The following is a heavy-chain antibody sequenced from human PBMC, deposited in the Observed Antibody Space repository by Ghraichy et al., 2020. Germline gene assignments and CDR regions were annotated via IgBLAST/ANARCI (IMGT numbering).Heavy chain of an antibody. D-gene: IGHD5-12*01. CDR1: GYTFTGYY. V-gene: IGHV1-2*02. CDR3: AREGGYSGYDSPYFDY. Sequence: ASVQVSCKASGYTFTGYYMHWVRQAPGQGLEWMGWINPNSGGTNYAQKFQGRVTMTRDTSISTAYMELSRLRSDDTAVYYCAREGGYSGYDSPYFDYWGQGTLVTVSS. J-gene: IGHJ4*02. CDR2: INPNSGGT.